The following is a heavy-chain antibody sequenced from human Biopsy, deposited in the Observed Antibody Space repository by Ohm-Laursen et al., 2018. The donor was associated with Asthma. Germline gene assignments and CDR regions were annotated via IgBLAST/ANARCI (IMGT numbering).Heavy chain of an antibody. CDR2: ITFDGSTQ. J-gene: IGHJ4*02. CDR3: LRDTLGYYFDI. Sequence: SLRLSCTASGRHFGSYNMHWARQAPGKGLGWVAVITFDGSTQHYGDSVKGRFTISRDNSKNMLFLQMNSLRAEDTAVYYCLRDTLGYYFDIWGQGTQVTVSS. CDR1: GRHFGSYN. D-gene: IGHD6-13*01. V-gene: IGHV3-30-3*01.